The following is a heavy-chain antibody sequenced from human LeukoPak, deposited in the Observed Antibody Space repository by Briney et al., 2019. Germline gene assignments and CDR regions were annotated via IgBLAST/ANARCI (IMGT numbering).Heavy chain of an antibody. J-gene: IGHJ6*04. D-gene: IGHD3-10*02. V-gene: IGHV3-21*01. CDR3: AELGITMIGGV. Sequence: GGSLRLSCAASGFTFSSSSISWVRQPPGKGLEWVSCISSTSSSKSYADSVKGRFTISRDNAKNSLYLQMNSLRAEDTAVYYCAELGITMIGGVWGKGTTVTISS. CDR2: ISSTSSSK. CDR1: GFTFSSSS.